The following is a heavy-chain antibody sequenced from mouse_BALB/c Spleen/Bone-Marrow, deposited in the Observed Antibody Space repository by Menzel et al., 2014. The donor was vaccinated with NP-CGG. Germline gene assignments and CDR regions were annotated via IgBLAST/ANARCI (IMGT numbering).Heavy chain of an antibody. CDR2: IDPASDYT. J-gene: IGHJ2*01. Sequence: VQLQQSGAELVKPGASVKLSCTASGFNIKDTYMHWVKPRPGQGLEWIGRIDPASDYTQFDSKFQGKATITADTSSNTAYLQLSSLTSEDTAVYYCATLTGTFDYWGQGTTLTVSS. V-gene: IGHV14-3*02. CDR1: GFNIKDTY. CDR3: ATLTGTFDY. D-gene: IGHD4-1*01.